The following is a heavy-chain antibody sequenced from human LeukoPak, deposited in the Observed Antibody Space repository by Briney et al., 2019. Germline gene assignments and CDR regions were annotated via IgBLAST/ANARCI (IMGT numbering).Heavy chain of an antibody. CDR1: GFTFSDYV. CDR2: ITASGDRT. CDR3: ARGDIVVVVSASDY. V-gene: IGHV3-23*01. D-gene: IGHD2-15*01. J-gene: IGHJ4*02. Sequence: GGSLRLSCAASGFTFSDYVMIWVRQAPGKGLEWVSGITASGDRTFYGDSVRGRFTMSRDNSKNTVYLQMNSLRVDDTAVYYCARGDIVVVVSASDYWGQGTLVTVSS.